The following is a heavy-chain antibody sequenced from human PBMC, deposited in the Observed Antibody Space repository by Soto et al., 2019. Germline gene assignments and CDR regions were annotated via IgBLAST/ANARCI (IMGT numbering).Heavy chain of an antibody. Sequence: GWSLRLSCAASGFTFDDYAMHWVRQAPGKGLERVSGMSWNSGSIGYADSVKGRFTISRDNAKNSLYLQMNTLRAEDTALYYCAKDRGYCSSTSCSRDYYYYGMDVWGQGITVTVSS. CDR2: MSWNSGSI. V-gene: IGHV3-9*01. CDR1: GFTFDDYA. D-gene: IGHD2-2*01. J-gene: IGHJ6*02. CDR3: AKDRGYCSSTSCSRDYYYYGMDV.